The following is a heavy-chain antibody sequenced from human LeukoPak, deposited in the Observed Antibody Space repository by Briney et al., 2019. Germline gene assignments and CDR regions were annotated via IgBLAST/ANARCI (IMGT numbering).Heavy chain of an antibody. CDR1: GFTLSKYW. CDR2: MNSDGRSR. V-gene: IGHV3-74*01. Sequence: GGSLRLSCAVSGFTLSKYWVHWVRQAPGKGLVWVSRMNSDGRSRTYADSVKGRFTICRDNAKNALYLQMNSLRGEDTAVYYCAREDRRTGHWFFDLWSRGTLVTVSS. CDR3: AREDRRTGHWFFDL. J-gene: IGHJ2*01.